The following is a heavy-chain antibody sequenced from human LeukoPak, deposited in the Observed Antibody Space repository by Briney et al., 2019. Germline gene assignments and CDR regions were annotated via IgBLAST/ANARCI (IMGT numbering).Heavy chain of an antibody. V-gene: IGHV1-2*06. CDR3: AREDYYDSSGYSLLFDY. J-gene: IGHJ4*02. CDR1: GYTFTGYY. D-gene: IGHD3-22*01. Sequence: ASVTVSCKASGYTFTGYYMHWVRQAPGQGLEWMGRINPNSGGTNYAQKFQGRVTMTRDTSISTAYMELSRLRSDDTAVYYCAREDYYDSSGYSLLFDYWGQGTLVTVSS. CDR2: INPNSGGT.